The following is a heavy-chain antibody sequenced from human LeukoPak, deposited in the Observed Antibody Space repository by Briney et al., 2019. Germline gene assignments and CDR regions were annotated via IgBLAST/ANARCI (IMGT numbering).Heavy chain of an antibody. CDR2: ISSSSTTTL. Sequence: GGSLRLSCAASGFTFSSYSMNWVRQAPGKGLEWVPYISSSSTTTLYYADSVKGRFTISRDDAKKSLYLQMNSLRVDDTAVYYCAREPDYTNSFDYWGRGTLVTVSS. CDR1: GFTFSSYS. V-gene: IGHV3-48*01. CDR3: AREPDYTNSFDY. J-gene: IGHJ4*02. D-gene: IGHD4-11*01.